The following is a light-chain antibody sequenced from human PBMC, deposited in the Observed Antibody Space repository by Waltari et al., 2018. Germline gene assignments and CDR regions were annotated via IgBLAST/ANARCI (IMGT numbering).Light chain of an antibody. V-gene: IGLV1-40*01. Sequence: QSVLTQPPSVSGAPGQRVTISFTGSSSNIGAGYDVHWYQQLPGTAPKLLIYGNSNRPSWVPDRFSGSKSGTSASLAITGLQAEDEADYYCQSYDSSLSVVFGGGTKLTVL. CDR1: SSNIGAGYD. CDR2: GNS. J-gene: IGLJ2*01. CDR3: QSYDSSLSVV.